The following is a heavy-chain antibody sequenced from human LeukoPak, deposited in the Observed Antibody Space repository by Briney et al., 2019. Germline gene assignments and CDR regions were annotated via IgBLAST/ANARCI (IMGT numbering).Heavy chain of an antibody. V-gene: IGHV3-74*01. CDR3: ARDITIFGVVIIEDNWFDP. CDR2: INTDGSST. Sequence: GGSLRLSCAASGFTFSSYWMHWVRQAPGKGLVWVSRINTDGSSTSYADSVKGRFTISRDNAKNTLYLQMNSLRAEDTAVYYCARDITIFGVVIIEDNWFDPWGQGTLVTVSS. J-gene: IGHJ5*02. CDR1: GFTFSSYW. D-gene: IGHD3-3*01.